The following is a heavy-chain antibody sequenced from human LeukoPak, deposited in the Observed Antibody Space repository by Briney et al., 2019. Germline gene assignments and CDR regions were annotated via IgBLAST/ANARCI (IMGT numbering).Heavy chain of an antibody. CDR3: ARSSSGYYDS. D-gene: IGHD3-22*01. Sequence: SVKVSCKASGGTFSGYAISWVRQAPGQGLEWMGGIIPIFGTANHAQKFQGRVTITADESTRTAYMELSSLRSEDTAVYYCARSSSGYYDSWGQGTLVTVSS. V-gene: IGHV1-69*13. CDR1: GGTFSGYA. CDR2: IIPIFGTA. J-gene: IGHJ4*02.